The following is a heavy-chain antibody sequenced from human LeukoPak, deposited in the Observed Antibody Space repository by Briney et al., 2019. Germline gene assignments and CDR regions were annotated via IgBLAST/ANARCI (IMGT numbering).Heavy chain of an antibody. D-gene: IGHD3-10*01. CDR2: IRYDGSSK. Sequence: GGSLRLSCAASGFTFSSYGMRWVRQAPGKGLEWVAFIRYDGSSKYYADSVKGRFTISRDNSKNTLYLQMNSLRAEDTAVYYCAKASDYYGSGRGNHYYYYGMDVWGQGTTVTVSS. CDR3: AKASDYYGSGRGNHYYYYGMDV. CDR1: GFTFSSYG. V-gene: IGHV3-30*02. J-gene: IGHJ6*02.